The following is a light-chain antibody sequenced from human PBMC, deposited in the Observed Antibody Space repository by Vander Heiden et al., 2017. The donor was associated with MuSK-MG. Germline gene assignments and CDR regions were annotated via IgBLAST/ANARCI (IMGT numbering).Light chain of an antibody. J-gene: IGKJ4*01. V-gene: IGKV1-33*01. Sequence: DIQMTQSPSSLSASVGDRVTITCQASQDISNYLNWYQQKPGKAPKLLIYDASNLEKGVPSRFSGSGSGTDFTFTISSLQPEDVATYYCQQEDNLPKAFGRGTKVDIK. CDR3: QQEDNLPKA. CDR2: DAS. CDR1: QDISNY.